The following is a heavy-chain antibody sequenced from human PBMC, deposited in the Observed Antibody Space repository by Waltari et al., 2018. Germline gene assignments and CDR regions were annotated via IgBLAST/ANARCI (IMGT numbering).Heavy chain of an antibody. CDR3: ATNYYNSTGYSVSWYFDL. Sequence: QVQLQESGPGLVKPSETLSLNCSVSGGSFSSNYWRWIRQTPEKGLEWIGYIYYTGTTNYNPSLKSRVTISVDTSKNQFSLKLRSVTAADTAVYYCATNYYNSTGYSVSWYFDLWGRGTLVTVSS. V-gene: IGHV4-59*01. D-gene: IGHD3-22*01. CDR1: GGSFSSNY. CDR2: IYYTGTT. J-gene: IGHJ2*01.